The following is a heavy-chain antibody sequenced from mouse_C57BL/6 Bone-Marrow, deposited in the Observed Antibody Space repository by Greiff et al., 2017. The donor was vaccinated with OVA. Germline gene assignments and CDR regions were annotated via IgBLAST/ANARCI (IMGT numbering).Heavy chain of an antibody. CDR3: ARKNDYDGVFFAY. CDR1: GFTFSSYA. J-gene: IGHJ3*01. V-gene: IGHV5-4*03. CDR2: ISDGGSYT. Sequence: EVMLVESGGGLVKPGGSLKLSCAASGFTFSSYAMSWVRQTPEKRLEWVATISDGGSYTYYPDNVKGRFTISRDNAKNNLYLQMSHLKSEDTAMYYCARKNDYDGVFFAYWGQGTLVTVSA. D-gene: IGHD2-4*01.